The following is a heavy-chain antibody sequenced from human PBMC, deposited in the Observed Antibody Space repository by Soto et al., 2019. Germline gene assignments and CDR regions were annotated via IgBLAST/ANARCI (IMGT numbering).Heavy chain of an antibody. CDR2: IWYDGSNK. CDR1: GFTFSSNG. CDR3: AKANYYDSSGYYFHFDY. Sequence: PGGPRRPSFPESGFTFSSNGMHWVRQAPGKGLEWVAVIWYDGSNKYYADSVKGRFTISRDNSKNTLYLQMNSLRAEDTAVYYCAKANYYDSSGYYFHFDYWGQGTLVTSPQ. J-gene: IGHJ4*02. V-gene: IGHV3-33*06. D-gene: IGHD3-22*01.